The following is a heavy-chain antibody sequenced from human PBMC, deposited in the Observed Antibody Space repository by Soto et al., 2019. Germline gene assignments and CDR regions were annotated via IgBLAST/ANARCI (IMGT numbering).Heavy chain of an antibody. CDR1: GYTFTGYY. Sequence: ASVKVSCKASGYTFTGYYMHWVRQAPGQGLEWMGWVNPNSGGTNYAQKFQGRVTMTRDTSISTAYMELSRLRSDDTAVYYCARVSSQYFYDSSGYYYWGQGTLVTVYS. CDR3: ARVSSQYFYDSSGYYY. V-gene: IGHV1-2*02. J-gene: IGHJ4*02. D-gene: IGHD3-22*01. CDR2: VNPNSGGT.